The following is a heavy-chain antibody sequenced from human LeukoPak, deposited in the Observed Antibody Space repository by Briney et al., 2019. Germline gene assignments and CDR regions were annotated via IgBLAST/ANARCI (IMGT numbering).Heavy chain of an antibody. CDR1: GGSISNYY. Sequence: SETLSLTCTVSGGSISNYYWSWIRQPPGKGLEWIGYIYYSGSTNYNPSLKSRVTISVDTPKNQYSLKLSSVTAADTAVYYCARVGGTNYYYYGMDVWGQGTTVTVSS. CDR3: ARVGGTNYYYYGMDV. V-gene: IGHV4-59*01. D-gene: IGHD1-26*01. J-gene: IGHJ6*02. CDR2: IYYSGST.